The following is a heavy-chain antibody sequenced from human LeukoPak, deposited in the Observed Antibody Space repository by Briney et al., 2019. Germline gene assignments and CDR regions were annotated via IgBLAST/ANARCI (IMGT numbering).Heavy chain of an antibody. V-gene: IGHV5-51*01. CDR3: ARPLTVAATGHFDY. CDR2: IYPGDSDT. D-gene: IGHD6-19*01. Sequence: GESLKISCKGSGYSFTTYWIGWVRQMPGKSLEWMGIIYPGDSDTTYSPSFQGQVSISADKSISTAYLQWSSLKASDTAMYYCARPLTVAATGHFDYWGQGTLVTVSS. J-gene: IGHJ4*02. CDR1: GYSFTTYW.